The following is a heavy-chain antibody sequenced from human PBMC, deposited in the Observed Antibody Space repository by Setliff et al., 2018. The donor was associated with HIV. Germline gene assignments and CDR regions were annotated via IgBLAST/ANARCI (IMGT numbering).Heavy chain of an antibody. D-gene: IGHD3-3*01. CDR1: GFTFSSYW. CDR2: IKHDGGEA. J-gene: IGHJ4*02. CDR3: VRDWEWRTIGWEARFDD. V-gene: IGHV3-7*05. Sequence: AGGSLRLSCTASGFTFSSYWMTWARQAPGKGLEWVASIKHDGGEAHYVDSLKGRFTISRDNPKNSLYLQMNSLRAEDTAIYYCVRDWEWRTIGWEARFDDWGQGTLVTVSS.